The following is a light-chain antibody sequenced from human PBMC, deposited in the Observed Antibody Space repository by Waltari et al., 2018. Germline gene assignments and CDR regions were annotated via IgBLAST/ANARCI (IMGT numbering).Light chain of an antibody. CDR2: GAS. Sequence: DIQMTQSPSSLSASVGDRVTITCRASQTITTYLNWYLQKPGKAPELLIYGASTLQSGAPSRFSGSGSGTDFTLTISSLQPEDFATYYCQQSFNTPFACGPVTKLDIK. CDR1: QTITTY. V-gene: IGKV1-39*01. J-gene: IGKJ3*01. CDR3: QQSFNTPFA.